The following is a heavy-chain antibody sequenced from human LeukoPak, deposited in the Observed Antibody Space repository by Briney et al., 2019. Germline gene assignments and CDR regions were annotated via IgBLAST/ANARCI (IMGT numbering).Heavy chain of an antibody. CDR3: ARDSVHYYDSGGPDGYFYY. CDR1: GGSTSSYY. J-gene: IGHJ4*02. CDR2: IYTSGST. Sequence: PSETLSLTCTVSGGSTSSYYWSWIRQPAGKGLEWIGRIYTSGSTNYNPSLKSRVTMSVDTSKNEFSLKLSSVTAADTAVYYRARDSVHYYDSGGPDGYFYYWGQGTLVTVFS. V-gene: IGHV4-4*07. D-gene: IGHD3-22*01.